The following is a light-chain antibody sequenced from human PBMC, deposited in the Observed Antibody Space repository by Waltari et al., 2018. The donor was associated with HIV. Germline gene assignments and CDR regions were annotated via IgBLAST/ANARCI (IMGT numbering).Light chain of an antibody. CDR3: CSYAGSYGVV. J-gene: IGLJ2*01. CDR2: DVS. Sequence: QSALTQPRSVSGSPGQSVTISCTGTSSDVGGYNYVSWYQQHPGKAPKLMIYDVSKRPSGVPDRFSGSKSGNTASLTISGFQAEDEADYYCCSYAGSYGVVFGGGTKLTVL. V-gene: IGLV2-11*01. CDR1: SSDVGGYNY.